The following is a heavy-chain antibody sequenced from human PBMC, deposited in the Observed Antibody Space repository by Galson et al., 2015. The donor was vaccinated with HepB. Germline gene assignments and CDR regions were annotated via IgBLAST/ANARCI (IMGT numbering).Heavy chain of an antibody. J-gene: IGHJ1*01. D-gene: IGHD4-17*01. CDR3: ARGPYGDYQPWYFQH. Sequence: QSGAEVKKPGESLKISCKGSGYSFTCYWIGWVRQMPGKGLEWMGIIYPGDSDTRYSPSFQGQVTISADKSISTAYLQWSSLKASGTAMYYCARGPYGDYQPWYFQHWGQGTLVTVSS. V-gene: IGHV5-51*03. CDR2: IYPGDSDT. CDR1: GYSFTCYW.